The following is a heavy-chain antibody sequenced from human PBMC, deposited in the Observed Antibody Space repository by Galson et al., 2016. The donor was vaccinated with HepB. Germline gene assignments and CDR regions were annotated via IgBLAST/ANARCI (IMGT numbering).Heavy chain of an antibody. CDR3: VRDRKYASPWYLDS. V-gene: IGHV4-38-2*02. Sequence: SETLSLTCTVSGYSISSGYHWGWVRQSPGKGLEWIGSIHESGTTYNNPSLKSRVTISMDTFKDQFSLKLTSVTAADTAIYYCVRDRKYASPWYLDSWGQGTLVTVSS. CDR1: GYSISSGYH. D-gene: IGHD2-2*01. J-gene: IGHJ4*02. CDR2: IHESGTT.